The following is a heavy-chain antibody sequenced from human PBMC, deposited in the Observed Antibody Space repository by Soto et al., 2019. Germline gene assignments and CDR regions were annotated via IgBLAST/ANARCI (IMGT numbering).Heavy chain of an antibody. V-gene: IGHV1-8*01. J-gene: IGHJ3*02. Sequence: ASVEVSGKASGYTFTSYDINWVRQATGQGLGWMGWMNPNSGNTGYAQKFQGRVPMTRNTSISTAYMELSSLRSADTAVYYCARNRGIAVAGPDAFDIWG. CDR3: ARNRGIAVAGPDAFDI. CDR1: GYTFTSYD. CDR2: MNPNSGNT. D-gene: IGHD6-19*01.